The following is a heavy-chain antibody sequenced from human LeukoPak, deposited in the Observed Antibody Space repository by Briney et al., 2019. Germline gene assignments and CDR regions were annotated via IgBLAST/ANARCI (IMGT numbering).Heavy chain of an antibody. CDR1: GFTFSSYA. Sequence: PGGSLRLSCAASGFTFSSYAMSWVRQAPGKGLEWVSAISGSGGSTYYADSVKGRFTISRDNSKNTLYLQMNSLRAEDTAVYYCAKGINMVRGVIIGYYYYYMGVWGKGTTVTVSS. D-gene: IGHD3-10*01. J-gene: IGHJ6*03. CDR3: AKGINMVRGVIIGYYYYYMGV. CDR2: ISGSGGST. V-gene: IGHV3-23*01.